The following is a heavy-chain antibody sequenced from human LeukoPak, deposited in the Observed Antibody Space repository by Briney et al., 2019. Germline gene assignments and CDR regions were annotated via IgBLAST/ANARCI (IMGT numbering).Heavy chain of an antibody. Sequence: SQTLSLTCTVSGGSSSSGDYYWTWIRQPPGKGLEWIGYIYYSGSTCYNPSLKSRITISVDTSKNQFSLKLSAVTAADTAVYYCARDTRGDYYFDYWGQGTLVTVSS. CDR2: IYYSGST. J-gene: IGHJ4*02. CDR1: GGSSSSGDYY. V-gene: IGHV4-30-4*01. D-gene: IGHD4-17*01. CDR3: ARDTRGDYYFDY.